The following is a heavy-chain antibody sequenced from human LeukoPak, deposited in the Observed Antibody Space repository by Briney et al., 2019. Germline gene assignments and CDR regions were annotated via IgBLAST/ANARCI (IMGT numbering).Heavy chain of an antibody. V-gene: IGHV1-69*13. CDR3: AYYDSSGYPLIAFDY. CDR2: IIPIFGTA. Sequence: GASVKVSCKASGGTFSSYAISWVRQAPGQGLEWMGGIIPIFGTANYAQKFQGRVTITADESTSTAYMELSSLRSEDTAVYYRAYYDSSGYPLIAFDYWGQGTLVTVSS. D-gene: IGHD3-22*01. CDR1: GGTFSSYA. J-gene: IGHJ4*02.